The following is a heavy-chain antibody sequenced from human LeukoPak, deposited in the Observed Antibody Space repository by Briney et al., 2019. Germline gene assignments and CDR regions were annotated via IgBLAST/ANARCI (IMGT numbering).Heavy chain of an antibody. Sequence: GALRLSCAASGFTVSSNYMSWVRQAPGKGLEWVSVIYSGGSTYYADSVKGRFTISRDNSKNTLYLQMNSLRAEDTAVYYCARFGTSFNWFDPWGQGTLVTVSS. CDR1: GFTVSSNY. V-gene: IGHV3-53*05. CDR3: ARFGTSFNWFDP. CDR2: IYSGGST. D-gene: IGHD2-2*01. J-gene: IGHJ5*02.